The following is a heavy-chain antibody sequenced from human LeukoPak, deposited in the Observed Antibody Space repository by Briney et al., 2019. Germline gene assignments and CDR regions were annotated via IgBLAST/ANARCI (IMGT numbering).Heavy chain of an antibody. CDR3: ARRDYSGILPYAFDV. J-gene: IGHJ3*01. CDR2: ISYSGIT. D-gene: IGHD4-23*01. CDR1: GGSISGYH. Sequence: SETLSLTCIVSGGSISGYHWGWIRQPPGKGLEWIGYISYSGITKYNPSLKSRVSMSVDTSKNQSSLRLSSVPAADTAVDFCARRDYSGILPYAFDVWGQGTLVAVSS. V-gene: IGHV4-59*08.